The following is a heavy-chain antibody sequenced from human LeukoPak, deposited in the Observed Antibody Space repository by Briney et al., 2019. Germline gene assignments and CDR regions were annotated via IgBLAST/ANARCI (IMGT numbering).Heavy chain of an antibody. CDR3: ARRHGRCSDGSCYYPDY. V-gene: IGHV1-8*01. CDR2: MNPNRGNT. CDR1: GYTFSSYD. J-gene: IGHJ4*02. D-gene: IGHD2-15*01. Sequence: ASVTVSCKVSGYTFSSYDINWVRQAPGQGLEWMGWMNPNRGNTGYAQKFQGRVTVTRNSSISTAYMELSSLRSEDTAVYYCARRHGRCSDGSCYYPDYWGQGTLVTVSS.